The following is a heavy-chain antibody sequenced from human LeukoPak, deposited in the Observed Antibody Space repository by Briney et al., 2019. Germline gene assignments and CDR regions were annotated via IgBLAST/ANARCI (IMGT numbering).Heavy chain of an antibody. J-gene: IGHJ4*02. D-gene: IGHD3-3*01. CDR2: IYHSGST. CDR1: GYSISSGYY. Sequence: SSETLSLTCAVSGYSISSGYYWGWIRQPPGKGLEWFGSIYHSGSTYYNPSLKSRVTISVDTSKNQFSLKLSSVTAADTAVYYCARRIFRVVANYFDYWGQGTLVTVSS. CDR3: ARRIFRVVANYFDY. V-gene: IGHV4-38-2*01.